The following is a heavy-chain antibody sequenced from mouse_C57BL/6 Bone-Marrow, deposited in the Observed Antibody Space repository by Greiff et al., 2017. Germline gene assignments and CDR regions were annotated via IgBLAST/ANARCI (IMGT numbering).Heavy chain of an antibody. V-gene: IGHV1-82*01. Sequence: QVQLQQSGPELVKPGASVKISCKASGYAFSSSWMNWVKQRPGKGLEWIGRIYPGDGDTNYNGKFKGKATLTADKSSSPAYMQLSSLTSEDSAVYFCARSLYYGSAWFAYWGQGTLVTVSA. CDR1: GYAFSSSW. CDR2: IYPGDGDT. J-gene: IGHJ3*01. CDR3: ARSLYYGSAWFAY. D-gene: IGHD1-1*01.